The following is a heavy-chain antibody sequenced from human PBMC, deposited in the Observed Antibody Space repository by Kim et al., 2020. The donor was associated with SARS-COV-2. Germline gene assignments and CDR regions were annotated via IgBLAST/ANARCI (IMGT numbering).Heavy chain of an antibody. Sequence: SQGRVTITRDTSASTAYMELSSLRSEDTAVYYCARGLPITMIVVVSAFDIWGQGTMVTVSS. D-gene: IGHD3-22*01. V-gene: IGHV1-3*01. J-gene: IGHJ3*02. CDR3: ARGLPITMIVVVSAFDI.